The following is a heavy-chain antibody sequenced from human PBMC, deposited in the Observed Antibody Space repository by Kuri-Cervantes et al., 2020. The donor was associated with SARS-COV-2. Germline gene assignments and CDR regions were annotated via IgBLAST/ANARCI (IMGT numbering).Heavy chain of an antibody. CDR3: ARPYCSGGSCYSGGWFDP. D-gene: IGHD2-15*01. Sequence: ESLKISCTVSGGSISSCCWSWIRQPAGKGLEWIGRIYTSGSTNYNPSLKSRVTMSVDTSKNQFSLKLSSVTAADTAVYYCARPYCSGGSCYSGGWFDPWGQGTLVTVSS. J-gene: IGHJ5*02. V-gene: IGHV4-4*07. CDR1: GGSISSCC. CDR2: IYTSGST.